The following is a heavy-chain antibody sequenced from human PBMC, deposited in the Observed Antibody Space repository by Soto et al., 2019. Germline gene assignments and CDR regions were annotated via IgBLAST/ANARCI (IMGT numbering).Heavy chain of an antibody. D-gene: IGHD3-10*01. CDR1: GFTFSTYG. V-gene: IGHV3-23*01. Sequence: EVQLLESGGGLVQPGGSLRLSCAASGFTFSTYGMSWVRQAPGKGLEWVSAIGGSGGNTYYADSVKGRFTISRDNSKNTLYLQMNSLRGEDMAVYHCAKDLVVRGVIKPLDYWGQGTLVTVSS. CDR3: AKDLVVRGVIKPLDY. J-gene: IGHJ4*02. CDR2: IGGSGGNT.